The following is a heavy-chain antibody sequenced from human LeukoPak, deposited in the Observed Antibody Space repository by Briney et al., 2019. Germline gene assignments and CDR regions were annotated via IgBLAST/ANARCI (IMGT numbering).Heavy chain of an antibody. J-gene: IGHJ4*02. Sequence: SGGSLRLSCAASGFTFSSFALHWVRQAPGKRLQWVAVISYDGNNKYYADSVKGRFTISRDNSKNTLYLQMNNLRAQDTAVYYCARVGRGYSFNVYCFDYWGQGTLVTVSS. CDR3: ARVGRGYSFNVYCFDY. CDR2: ISYDGNNK. D-gene: IGHD5-18*01. V-gene: IGHV3-30*01. CDR1: GFTFSSFA.